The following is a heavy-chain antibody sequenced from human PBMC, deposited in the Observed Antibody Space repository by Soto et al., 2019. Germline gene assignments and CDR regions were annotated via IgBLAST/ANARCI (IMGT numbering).Heavy chain of an antibody. CDR2: IYYSGST. J-gene: IGHJ6*02. CDR3: VRHNPGCSGGSCYFEQGNGMDV. Sequence: PSETLSLTCTVSGGSISSGGYYWSWIRQHPGKGLEWIGYIYYSGSTYYNPSLKSRVTISVDTSKNQFSLKLSSVTAADTAVYYCVRHNPGCSGGSCYFEQGNGMDVWGQGTKVTVAS. V-gene: IGHV4-31*03. CDR1: GGSISSGGYY. D-gene: IGHD2-15*01.